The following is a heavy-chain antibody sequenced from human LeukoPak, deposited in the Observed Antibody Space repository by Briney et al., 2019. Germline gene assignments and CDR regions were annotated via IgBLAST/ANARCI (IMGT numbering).Heavy chain of an antibody. CDR2: ISAYNGNT. CDR3: ARAMIQLTPFAFDI. V-gene: IGHV1-18*01. J-gene: IGHJ3*02. D-gene: IGHD5-18*01. CDR1: GYTFTSYG. Sequence: ASVKVSCKASGYTFTSYGISWVRQAPGQGLEWMGWISAYNGNTNYAQKLQGRVTMTTDTSTSTAYMELRSLRSHDTAVYYCARAMIQLTPFAFDIWGQGTMVTVSS.